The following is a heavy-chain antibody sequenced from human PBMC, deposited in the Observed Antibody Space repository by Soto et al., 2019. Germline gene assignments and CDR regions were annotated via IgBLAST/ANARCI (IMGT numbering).Heavy chain of an antibody. CDR1: GFTFSSYA. CDR3: AKDATGTTRKFDY. CDR2: ISGSGGNT. J-gene: IGHJ4*02. D-gene: IGHD1-7*01. Sequence: GGSLRLSCAASGFTFSSYAMSWVRQAPGKGLEWVSAISGSGGNTYYADSVRGRFTISRDNSKNTQYLQMNSLGAEDTAVYYCAKDATGTTRKFDYWGQGTLVTVSS. V-gene: IGHV3-23*01.